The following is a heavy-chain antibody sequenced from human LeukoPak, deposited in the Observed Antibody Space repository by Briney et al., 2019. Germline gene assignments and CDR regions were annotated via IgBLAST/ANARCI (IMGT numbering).Heavy chain of an antibody. CDR3: ARGCCSGGSCYSVENWFDP. CDR1: GYTFTGYY. J-gene: IGHJ5*02. D-gene: IGHD2-15*01. Sequence: ASVKVSCKASGYTFTGYYMHWVRQAPGQGLEWMGWINPNSGGTNYAQKFQGRVTMTRDTSISTAYMELSRLRSDDTAVYYCARGCCSGGSCYSVENWFDPWGQGTLVTVSS. V-gene: IGHV1-2*02. CDR2: INPNSGGT.